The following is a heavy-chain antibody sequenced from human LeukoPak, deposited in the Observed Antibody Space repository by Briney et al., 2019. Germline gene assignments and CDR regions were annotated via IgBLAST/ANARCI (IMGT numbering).Heavy chain of an antibody. Sequence: GGSLRLSCAASGFTFSSYAMSWVRQAPGKGLEWVSAISGSGGSTYYADSVKGRFTISRDNSKNTLYLQMNSLRAEDTAVYYCAKDRYSGVDIVVVVAANPFDYWGQGTLVTVSS. J-gene: IGHJ4*02. V-gene: IGHV3-23*01. CDR2: ISGSGGST. CDR3: AKDRYSGVDIVVVVAANPFDY. D-gene: IGHD2-15*01. CDR1: GFTFSSYA.